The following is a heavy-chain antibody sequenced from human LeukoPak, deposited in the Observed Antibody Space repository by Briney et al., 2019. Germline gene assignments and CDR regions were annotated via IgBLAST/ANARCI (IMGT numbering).Heavy chain of an antibody. V-gene: IGHV3-7*03. CDR3: AKKSVGTTTGGPFDY. CDR2: IKQDGTTE. CDR1: GFIFGNYW. D-gene: IGHD1-26*01. J-gene: IGHJ4*02. Sequence: GGSLRLSCAASGFIFGNYWMTWVRQTPGKGLEWVANIKQDGTTEHYVDSVKGRFTISRDNTKNSLYLQMNSLKAEDTALYYCAKKSVGTTTGGPFDYWGQGTLVIVSS.